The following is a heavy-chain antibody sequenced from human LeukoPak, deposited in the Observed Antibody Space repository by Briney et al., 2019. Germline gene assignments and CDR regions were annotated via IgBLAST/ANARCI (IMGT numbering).Heavy chain of an antibody. Sequence: SVKVSCKASGGTFSSYAISWVRQAPGQGLEWMGGIIPIFGTANYAQKFQGRVTITADESTSTAYMELSSLRSEDTAVYYCAIPTYYYDSSGYRDDYWGQGTLVTVSS. D-gene: IGHD3-22*01. CDR2: IIPIFGTA. CDR3: AIPTYYYDSSGYRDDY. J-gene: IGHJ4*02. CDR1: GGTFSSYA. V-gene: IGHV1-69*13.